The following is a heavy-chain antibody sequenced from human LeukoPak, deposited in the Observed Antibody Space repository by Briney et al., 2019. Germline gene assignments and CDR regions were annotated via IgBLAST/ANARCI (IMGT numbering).Heavy chain of an antibody. CDR2: ISSNGGST. J-gene: IGHJ4*02. V-gene: IGHV3-64*01. CDR1: GFTFSNYA. CDR3: AREGEVPAAFDY. D-gene: IGHD2-2*01. Sequence: GGSLRLSCAASGFTFSNYAMHWVRQAPGKGLEYVSAISSNGGSTYYANSVKGRFTISRDNSKNTLYLQMGSPRAEDMAVYYCAREGEVPAAFDYWGQGTLVTVSS.